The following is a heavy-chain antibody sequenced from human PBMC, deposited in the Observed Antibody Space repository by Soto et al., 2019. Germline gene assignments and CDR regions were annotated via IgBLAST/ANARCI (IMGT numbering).Heavy chain of an antibody. CDR1: GDSVSSNSAA. CDR2: TYYRSKWYN. J-gene: IGHJ6*02. Sequence: SQTLSLTCAISGDSVSSNSAAWNWIRQSPSRGLEWLGRTYYRSKWYNDYAVSVKSRITINPDTSKNQFSLQLNSVTPEDTAVYYCARDEVERGTAMVNIYYYGMDVWGQGTTVTVSS. D-gene: IGHD5-18*01. CDR3: ARDEVERGTAMVNIYYYGMDV. V-gene: IGHV6-1*01.